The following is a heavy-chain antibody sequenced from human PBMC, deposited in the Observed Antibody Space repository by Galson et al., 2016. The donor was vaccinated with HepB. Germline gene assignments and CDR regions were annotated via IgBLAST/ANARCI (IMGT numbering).Heavy chain of an antibody. CDR1: GGSVSGGDNW. CDR2: IYYNGKT. D-gene: IGHD3-16*02. J-gene: IGHJ4*02. Sequence: ETLSLTCSVPGGSVSGGDNWWSWVRQSPGKGLDWVGEIYYNGKTNVNPSLASRLTLSIDRSGNQLSLQLTSVTAADTARYFCARTSGRFAARRSYHIDYWGRGLSVTVS. CDR3: ARTSGRFAARRSYHIDY. V-gene: IGHV4/OR15-8*02.